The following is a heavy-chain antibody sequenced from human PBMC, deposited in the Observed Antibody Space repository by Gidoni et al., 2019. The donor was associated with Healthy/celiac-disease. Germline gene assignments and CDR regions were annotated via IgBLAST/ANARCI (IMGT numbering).Heavy chain of an antibody. CDR2: IYPGDSDP. J-gene: IGHJ5*02. Sequence: VQLVQSGAEVKKPGESLKISCKGSGYSFTSYWIGWVRQMPGKGLEWMGIIYPGDSDPRYSPSFQGQVTISADKSISTAYLQWSSLKASDTAMYYCARRRVEQQLVSENWFDPWGQGTLVTVSS. D-gene: IGHD6-13*01. V-gene: IGHV5-51*03. CDR1: GYSFTSYW. CDR3: ARRRVEQQLVSENWFDP.